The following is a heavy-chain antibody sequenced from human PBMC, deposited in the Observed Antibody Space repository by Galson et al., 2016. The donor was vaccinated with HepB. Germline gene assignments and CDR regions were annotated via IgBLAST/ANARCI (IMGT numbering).Heavy chain of an antibody. CDR2: IKPHSGGT. CDR3: AREFERHKVTTYYYYGMDV. V-gene: IGHV1-2*02. D-gene: IGHD4-17*01. J-gene: IGHJ6*02. Sequence: SVKVSCKASGYTFTGYFIHWVRQAPGQGLEWMGLIKPHSGGTKFAQKFQGRVTMTRDTSTSTVYMELTSLRSDDTAVYLCAREFERHKVTTYYYYGMDVWGQGPTVTDSS. CDR1: GYTFTGYF.